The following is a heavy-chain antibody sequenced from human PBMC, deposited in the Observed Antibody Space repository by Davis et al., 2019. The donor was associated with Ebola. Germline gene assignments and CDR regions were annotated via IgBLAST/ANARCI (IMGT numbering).Heavy chain of an antibody. V-gene: IGHV3-23*01. J-gene: IGHJ6*04. CDR2: ISGRGGTT. Sequence: GESLKISCADSVITFSSYAMTWVRQAPGKGLEWVSAISGRGGTTYYAGSVKCRFTVSRDNSKKTMYLQMNSLRAEDTAVYYCARSGLSFGVVKYHYGMDVWGKGTTVTVSS. CDR3: ARSGLSFGVVKYHYGMDV. D-gene: IGHD3-3*01. CDR1: VITFSSYA.